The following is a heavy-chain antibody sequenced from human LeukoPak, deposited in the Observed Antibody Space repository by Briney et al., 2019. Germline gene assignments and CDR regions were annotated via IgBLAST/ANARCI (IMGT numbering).Heavy chain of an antibody. V-gene: IGHV3-7*03. CDR1: GFTFDDYA. Sequence: GRSLRLSCAASGFTFDDYAMHWVRQAPGKGLEWVANIKQDGSEKYYVDSVKGRFTISRDNAKNSLYLQMNSLRAEDTAVYYCATLYGMDVWGKGTTVTVSS. J-gene: IGHJ6*04. CDR2: IKQDGSEK. CDR3: ATLYGMDV.